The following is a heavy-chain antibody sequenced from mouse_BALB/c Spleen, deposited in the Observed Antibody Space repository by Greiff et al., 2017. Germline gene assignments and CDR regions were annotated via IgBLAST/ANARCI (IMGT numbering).Heavy chain of an antibody. CDR3: ARGGDGYYLAY. CDR2: ISDGGSYT. J-gene: IGHJ3*01. V-gene: IGHV5-4*02. CDR1: GFTFSDYY. D-gene: IGHD2-3*01. Sequence: EVKLMESGGGLVKPGGSLKLSCAASGFTFSDYYMYWVRQTPEKRLEWVATISDGGSYTYYPDSVKGRFTISRDNAKNNLYLQMSSLKSEDTAMYYCARGGDGYYLAYWGQGTLVTVSA.